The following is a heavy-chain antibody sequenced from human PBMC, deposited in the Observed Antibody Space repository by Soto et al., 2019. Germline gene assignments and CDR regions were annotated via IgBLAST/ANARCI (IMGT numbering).Heavy chain of an antibody. CDR3: AKDCSDFCLDY. CDR2: ISYDGSNK. Sequence: PGGSLRLSCATSGFTFSSYGMHWVRQAPGKGLEWVAVISYDGSNKYYADSVKGRFTISIDNSKNTLYLQMNSLRAEDTAVYYCAKDCSDFCLDYWGQGTLVTVSS. V-gene: IGHV3-30*18. CDR1: GFTFSSYG. D-gene: IGHD3-3*01. J-gene: IGHJ4*02.